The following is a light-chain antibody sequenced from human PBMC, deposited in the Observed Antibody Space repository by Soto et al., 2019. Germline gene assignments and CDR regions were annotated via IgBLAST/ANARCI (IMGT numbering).Light chain of an antibody. CDR2: GNT. V-gene: IGLV1-40*01. J-gene: IGLJ1*01. CDR3: QSYDRSLSDV. Sequence: QAVVTQPPSVSGAPGQRVTISCSGGSSNIGAGYPVHWYQHIPGTAPKLLINGNTNWPSGVPARFSASKSATSASLVITGLQAEDEADYYCQSYDRSLSDVFGTGTKLTVL. CDR1: SSNIGAGYP.